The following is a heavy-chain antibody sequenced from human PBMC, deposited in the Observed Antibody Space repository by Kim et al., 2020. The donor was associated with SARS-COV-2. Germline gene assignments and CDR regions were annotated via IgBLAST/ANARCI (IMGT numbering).Heavy chain of an antibody. CDR2: IYYSGST. CDR3: ARGAEISSSWYGGLYYYGMDV. V-gene: IGHV4-31*03. D-gene: IGHD6-13*01. CDR1: GGSISSGGYY. J-gene: IGHJ6*02. Sequence: SETLSLTCTVSGGSISSGGYYWSWIRQHPGKGLDWIGYIYYSGSTYYNPSLKSRVTISVDTSKNQFSLKLSSVTAADTAVYYCARGAEISSSWYGGLYYYGMDVWGQGTRGTVPS.